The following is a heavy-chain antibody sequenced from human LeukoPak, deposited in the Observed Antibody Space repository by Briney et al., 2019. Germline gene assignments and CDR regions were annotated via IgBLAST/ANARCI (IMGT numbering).Heavy chain of an antibody. CDR2: MNPNSGNT. J-gene: IGHJ6*03. D-gene: IGHD3-16*01. CDR3: ARAAGGTRNYYMDV. Sequence: ASVKVSCKASGYTFSSYDVNWVRQATGQGLEWMGWMNPNSGNTGYAQKFQGRVTIIRNTSISTAYMELSSLRSEDTAMYYCARAAGGTRNYYMDVWGKGTTVTVSS. CDR1: GYTFSSYD. V-gene: IGHV1-8*01.